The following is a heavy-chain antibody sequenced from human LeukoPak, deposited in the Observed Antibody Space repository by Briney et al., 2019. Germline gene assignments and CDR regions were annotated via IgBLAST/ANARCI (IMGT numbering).Heavy chain of an antibody. J-gene: IGHJ1*01. V-gene: IGHV4-31*03. Sequence: SQTLSLTCTVSGGSISSGGYYWSWIRQHPGKGLEWMGYIYYSGRTYYNPSLESRVIISLDTSKNQFSLKLSSVTAADTAVYYCAGRGSNWYFEYFQHWGQGTLVTVSS. CDR2: IYYSGRT. CDR1: GGSISSGGYY. D-gene: IGHD4-11*01. CDR3: AGRGSNWYFEYFQH.